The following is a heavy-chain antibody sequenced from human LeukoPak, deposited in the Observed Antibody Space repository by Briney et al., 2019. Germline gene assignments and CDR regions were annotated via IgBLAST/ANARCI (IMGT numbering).Heavy chain of an antibody. CDR3: ALVSGCSLLSPRDV. CDR1: GLIVRINY. J-gene: IGHJ6*02. D-gene: IGHD2/OR15-2a*01. Sequence: GGSLRLFCAASGLIVRINYVMWARQAPGQGLEWVSVIYSGGNTYYPDSVKGRFTISRDNSKNTLYLPMNSLRVDDTAGYCGALVSGCSLLSPRDVGAQGTTVTVSS. CDR2: IYSGGNT. V-gene: IGHV3-53*01.